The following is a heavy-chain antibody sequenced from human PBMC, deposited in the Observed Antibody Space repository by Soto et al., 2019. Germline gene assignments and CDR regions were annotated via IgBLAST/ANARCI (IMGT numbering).Heavy chain of an antibody. J-gene: IGHJ4*02. CDR1: GYSFAGYW. CDR3: ARQIYDSDTGPNFQYYFDS. V-gene: IGHV5-10-1*01. Sequence: PGESLKISCKGSGYSFAGYWITWVRQKPGKGLEWMGRIDPSDSQTYSIPSFRGHVTISVTKSITTVFLQWSSLRASDTAMYYCARQIYDSDTGPNFQYYFDSWGQGTPVTVSS. D-gene: IGHD3-22*01. CDR2: IDPSDSQT.